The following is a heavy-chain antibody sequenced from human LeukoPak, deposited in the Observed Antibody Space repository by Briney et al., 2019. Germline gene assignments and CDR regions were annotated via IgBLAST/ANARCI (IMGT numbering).Heavy chain of an antibody. CDR3: AKFGFCSSTSCPAPY. CDR2: ISGSGGST. V-gene: IGHV3-23*01. Sequence: QPGGSLRLSCAASGFTFSSYGMSWVRQAPGKGLEWVSAISGSGGSTYYADSVKGRFTISRDNSKNTLYLQMNSLRAEDTAVYYCAKFGFCSSTSCPAPYWGQGTLVTVSS. CDR1: GFTFSSYG. J-gene: IGHJ4*02. D-gene: IGHD2-2*01.